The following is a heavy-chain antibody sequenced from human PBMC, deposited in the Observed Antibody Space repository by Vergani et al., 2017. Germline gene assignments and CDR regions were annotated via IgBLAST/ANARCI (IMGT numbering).Heavy chain of an antibody. Sequence: EVQLLESGGGSAQPGESLRLSCVASGFTFTAHGLNWVRQAPGEGLEWVSGISGQNFRTHYADSVEGRFTISRDISKNTLFVHMNSLRPEDTAVYYCAKVGRSEGAGTFGAFDIWGRGRMVTVSS. CDR1: GFTFTAHG. D-gene: IGHD6-19*01. J-gene: IGHJ3*02. CDR2: ISGQNFRT. CDR3: AKVGRSEGAGTFGAFDI. V-gene: IGHV3-23*01.